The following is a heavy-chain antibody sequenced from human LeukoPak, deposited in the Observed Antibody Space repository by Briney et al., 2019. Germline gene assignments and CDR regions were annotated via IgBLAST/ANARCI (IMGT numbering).Heavy chain of an antibody. Sequence: GGSLRLSCAASGFTFSSYGMHWVRQAPGKGLEWVAFIRYDGSNYYYADSVKGRFTISRDNSKNTLYLQMNSLRAEDTAVYYCARQYISGQWYFDYWGQGTLVTVSS. CDR1: GFTFSSYG. D-gene: IGHD6-19*01. V-gene: IGHV3-30*02. J-gene: IGHJ4*02. CDR3: ARQYISGQWYFDY. CDR2: IRYDGSNY.